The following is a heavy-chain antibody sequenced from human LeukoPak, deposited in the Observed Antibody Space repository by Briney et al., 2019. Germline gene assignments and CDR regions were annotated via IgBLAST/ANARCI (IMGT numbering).Heavy chain of an antibody. CDR1: EFTFSNYW. Sequence: GGSLRLSCEASEFTFSNYWMSWVRQAPGKGLEWVANVKQDGSEKYYVDSVKGRFTISRDNAKNSLYLQMNSLRAEDTAVYYCAKVSGSSSEYYFDYWGQGTLATVSS. CDR3: AKVSGSSSEYYFDY. V-gene: IGHV3-7*03. D-gene: IGHD6-6*01. J-gene: IGHJ4*02. CDR2: VKQDGSEK.